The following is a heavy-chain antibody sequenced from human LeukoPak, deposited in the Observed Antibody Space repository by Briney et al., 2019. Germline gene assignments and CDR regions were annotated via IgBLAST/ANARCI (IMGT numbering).Heavy chain of an antibody. J-gene: IGHJ6*03. V-gene: IGHV1-2*02. CDR1: GYTFTGYY. D-gene: IGHD4-17*01. CDR3: ARRYGDQYYYYYMDV. CDR2: INPNSGGT. Sequence: ASVKVSCKASGYTFTGYYMHWVRQAPGQGLEWMGWINPNSGGTKYAQKFQGRVTMTRDTSISTAYMELSRLRSDDTAVYYCARRYGDQYYYYYMDVWGKGATVTISS.